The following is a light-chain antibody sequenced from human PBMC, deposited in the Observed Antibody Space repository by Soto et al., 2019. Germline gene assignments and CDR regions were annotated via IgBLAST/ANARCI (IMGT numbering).Light chain of an antibody. Sequence: DIQMTQSPASLSASVGDRVTITCRASQSISSWLAWYQQKPGKAPKLLIYDASSLESGVPSRFSGSGSGTDFTLTISGLEPEDFAVYYCQQYGSSLTFGGGTKVDIK. J-gene: IGKJ4*01. V-gene: IGKV1-5*01. CDR2: DAS. CDR1: QSISSW. CDR3: QQYGSSLT.